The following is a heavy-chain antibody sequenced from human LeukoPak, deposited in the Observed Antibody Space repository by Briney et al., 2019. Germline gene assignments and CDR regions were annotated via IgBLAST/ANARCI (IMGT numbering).Heavy chain of an antibody. CDR3: ARYQNYYGSGSYFDYGMDV. V-gene: IGHV1-3*01. Sequence: GASVKVSCKASGYTFTIYAMHWVRQAPGQRLEWMGWINAGNGKTKYSQKFQGRVTITRDTSASTAYMELSSLRSEDTAVYYCARYQNYYGSGSYFDYGMDVWGQGTTVTVSS. CDR2: INAGNGKT. CDR1: GYTFTIYA. D-gene: IGHD3-10*01. J-gene: IGHJ6*02.